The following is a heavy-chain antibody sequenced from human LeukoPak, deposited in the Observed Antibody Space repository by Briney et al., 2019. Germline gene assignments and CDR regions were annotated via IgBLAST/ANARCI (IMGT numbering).Heavy chain of an antibody. CDR3: AREGSESPFDY. D-gene: IGHD3-10*01. V-gene: IGHV4-61*02. Sequence: SETLSLTCTVSGGSISSGSYYWSWIRQPAGKGLEWIGRINTSGSTNYNPSLKSRVTISVDSSKNQFSLKLSSVTAADTAVYYCAREGSESPFDYWGQGTLVTVSS. J-gene: IGHJ4*02. CDR2: INTSGST. CDR1: GGSISSGSYY.